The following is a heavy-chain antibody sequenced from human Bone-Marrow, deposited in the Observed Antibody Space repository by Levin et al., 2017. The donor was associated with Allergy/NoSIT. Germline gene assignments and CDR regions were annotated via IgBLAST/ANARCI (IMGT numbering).Heavy chain of an antibody. CDR3: ARDLAMVQGVDDAPHDY. Sequence: GGSLRLSCAASGFTFSSYSMNWVRQAPGKGLEWVSSISSSSSYIYYADSVQGRFTITRDNAKNSLYLQMNSLRAEDTAVYYCARDLAMVQGVDDAPHDYWGQGTLVTVSS. J-gene: IGHJ4*02. CDR2: ISSSSSYI. V-gene: IGHV3-21*01. CDR1: GFTFSSYS. D-gene: IGHD3-10*01.